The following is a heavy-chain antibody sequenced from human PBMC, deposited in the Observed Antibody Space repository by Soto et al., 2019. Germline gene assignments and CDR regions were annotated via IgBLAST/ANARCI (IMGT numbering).Heavy chain of an antibody. Sequence: TSETLSLTCTVSGGSISSGDYYWSWIRQPPGKGLEWIGYIYYSGSTYYNPSLKSRVTISVDTSKNQFSLKLSSVTAADTAVYYCARAQMTTSHFDYWGQGTLVTVSS. V-gene: IGHV4-30-4*01. CDR3: ARAQMTTSHFDY. CDR2: IYYSGST. J-gene: IGHJ4*02. D-gene: IGHD4-17*01. CDR1: GGSISSGDYY.